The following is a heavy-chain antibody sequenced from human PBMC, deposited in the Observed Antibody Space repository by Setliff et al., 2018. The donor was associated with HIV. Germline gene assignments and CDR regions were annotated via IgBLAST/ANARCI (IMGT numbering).Heavy chain of an antibody. CDR3: ARQAWHSGRNGYFVDY. D-gene: IGHD3-22*01. CDR2: IYHSGNT. Sequence: PSETLSLTCTVSGDSISSDFYWGWIRQPPGKGLEWIGSIYHSGNTYYMPSLQSRVTISVDMSKNQFSLKLSSATAADTAVYYCARQAWHSGRNGYFVDYWGQGMLVTVSS. CDR1: GDSISSDFY. J-gene: IGHJ4*02. V-gene: IGHV4-38-2*02.